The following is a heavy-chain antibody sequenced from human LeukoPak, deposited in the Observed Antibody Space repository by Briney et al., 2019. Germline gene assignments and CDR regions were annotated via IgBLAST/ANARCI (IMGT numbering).Heavy chain of an antibody. CDR3: ARVSRAAGTFPNWFDP. Sequence: SETLSLTCTVSGGSISSYYWSWIRQPPGKGLEWIGYIYYSGSTNYNPSLESRVTISVDTSKNQFSLKLSSVTVADTAVYYCARVSRAAGTFPNWFDPWGQGTLVTVSS. V-gene: IGHV4-59*01. D-gene: IGHD6-13*01. CDR2: IYYSGST. CDR1: GGSISSYY. J-gene: IGHJ5*02.